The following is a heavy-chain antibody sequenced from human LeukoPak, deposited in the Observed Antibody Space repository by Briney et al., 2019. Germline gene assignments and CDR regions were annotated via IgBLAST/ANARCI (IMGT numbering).Heavy chain of an antibody. CDR2: ISSSSSTI. CDR1: VFTFSSYG. V-gene: IGHV3-48*01. CDR3: AKDRHYYGSGSYAY. J-gene: IGHJ4*02. D-gene: IGHD3-10*01. Sequence: PGGSLRLSCAASVFTFSSYGMTWVRQAPGKGLEWVSYISSSSSTIYYADSVKGRFTISRDNAKNSLYLQLNSLRAEDTAVYYCAKDRHYYGSGSYAYWGQGTLVTVSS.